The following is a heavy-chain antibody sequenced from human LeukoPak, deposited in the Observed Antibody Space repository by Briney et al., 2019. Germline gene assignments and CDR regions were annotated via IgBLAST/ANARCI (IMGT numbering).Heavy chain of an antibody. J-gene: IGHJ4*02. V-gene: IGHV3-30*18. CDR1: GFTFSSYG. D-gene: IGHD3-10*01. CDR3: AKELYFGSGSYPDY. Sequence: PGGSLRLSCAASGFTFSSYGMHWVRQAPGKGLEWVAVISHDGSDSHYADSVKGRFTISRDNSKNTVYLQMSSLRTEDTAVYFCAKELYFGSGSYPDYWGQGTLVRVSS. CDR2: ISHDGSDS.